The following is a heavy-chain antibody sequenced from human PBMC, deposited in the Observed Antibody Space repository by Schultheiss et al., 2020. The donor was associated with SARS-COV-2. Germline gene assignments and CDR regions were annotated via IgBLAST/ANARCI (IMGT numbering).Heavy chain of an antibody. D-gene: IGHD2-8*01. CDR2: ISYDGSNK. J-gene: IGHJ4*02. V-gene: IGHV3-30*03. CDR3: ARDHKIVLMVYATDSYYFDY. CDR1: GFTFDDYG. Sequence: GGSLRLSCAASGFTFDDYGMSWVRQAPGKGLEWVAVISYDGSNKYYADSVKGRFTISRDNSKNTLYLQMNSLRAEDTAVYYCARDHKIVLMVYATDSYYFDYWGQGTLVTVSS.